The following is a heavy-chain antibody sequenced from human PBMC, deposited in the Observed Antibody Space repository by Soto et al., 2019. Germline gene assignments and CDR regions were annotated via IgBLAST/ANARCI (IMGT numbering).Heavy chain of an antibody. CDR1: GFTFGSYP. D-gene: IGHD1-1*01. J-gene: IGHJ4*02. Sequence: EVQLVESGGGVVQPGGSLRLSCAASGFTFGSYPMHWVRQAPGKGLEYVSAISTNGDSTFYANSVKGRFTISRDNSKNTLYLQMGSLRAEDMGVYYCARDGMSRPRWVFDYWGQGTLVTASS. V-gene: IGHV3-64*01. CDR2: ISTNGDST. CDR3: ARDGMSRPRWVFDY.